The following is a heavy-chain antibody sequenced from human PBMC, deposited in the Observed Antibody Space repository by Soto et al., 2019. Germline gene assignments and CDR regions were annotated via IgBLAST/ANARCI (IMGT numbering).Heavy chain of an antibody. CDR2: INPNSGGT. V-gene: IGHV1-2*04. J-gene: IGHJ6*02. CDR3: ARSPPPRYYYYGMDV. CDR1: GYSITGDY. Sequence: SVKGACKGSGYSITGDYIRRLRQAPGQGLEWMGWINPNSGGTNYAQKFQGWVTMTRDTSISTAYMELSRLRSDDTAVYYCARSPPPRYYYYGMDVWGQATTVTVSS.